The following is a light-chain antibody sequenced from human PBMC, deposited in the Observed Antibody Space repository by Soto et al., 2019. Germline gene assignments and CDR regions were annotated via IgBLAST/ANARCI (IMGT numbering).Light chain of an antibody. J-gene: IGKJ4*01. CDR3: QQYTNWPLT. Sequence: DIQMTQSPSSVSASVGDRVTITCRASQDITTWLAWYQQKPGVAPRLLMSGASNLQSEVPSRFSGSGSGTHFTLTISSLQSEDFAVYYCQQYTNWPLTFGGGAKVEIK. CDR1: QDITTW. CDR2: GAS. V-gene: IGKV1-12*01.